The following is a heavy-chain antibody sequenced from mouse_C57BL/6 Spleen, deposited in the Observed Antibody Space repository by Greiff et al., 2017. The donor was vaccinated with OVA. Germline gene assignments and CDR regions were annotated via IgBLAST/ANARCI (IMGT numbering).Heavy chain of an antibody. CDR1: GYSITSGYY. Sequence: EVHLVESGPGLVKPSQSLSLTCSVPGYSITSGYYWNWIRQFPGNKLEWMGYISYDGSNNYNPSLKNRISITRDTSKNQFFLKLNSVTTEDTATYYCAREVLRGGNFDYWGQGTTLTVSS. CDR2: ISYDGSN. V-gene: IGHV3-6*01. CDR3: AREVLRGGNFDY. D-gene: IGHD1-1*01. J-gene: IGHJ2*01.